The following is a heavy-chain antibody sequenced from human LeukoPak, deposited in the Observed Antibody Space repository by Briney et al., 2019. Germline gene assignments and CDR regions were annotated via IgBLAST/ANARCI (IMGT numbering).Heavy chain of an antibody. CDR2: ISSSSTI. V-gene: IGHV3-48*01. Sequence: PGGSLRLSCAASGFTFSSYSMNWVRQAPGKGLEWVSYISSSSTIYYADSVKGRFTISRDNAKNSLYLQMNSLRAEDTAVYYCAGTAMVTLHFDYWGQGTLVTVSS. CDR3: AGTAMVTLHFDY. CDR1: GFTFSSYS. D-gene: IGHD5-18*01. J-gene: IGHJ4*02.